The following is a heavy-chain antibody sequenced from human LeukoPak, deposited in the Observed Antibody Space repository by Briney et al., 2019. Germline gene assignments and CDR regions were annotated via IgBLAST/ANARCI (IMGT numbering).Heavy chain of an antibody. CDR3: AKDENYYYYGMDV. CDR2: ISGSGGST. CDR1: GFTFSSYA. V-gene: IGHV3-23*01. Sequence: PGGSLRLSCAASGFTFSSYAMSWVRQAPGKGLEWVSAISGSGGSTYYADSVKGRFTISRDNSKNTLYLQMSSLRAEDTAVYYCAKDENYYYYGMDVWGQGTTVTVSS. J-gene: IGHJ6*02.